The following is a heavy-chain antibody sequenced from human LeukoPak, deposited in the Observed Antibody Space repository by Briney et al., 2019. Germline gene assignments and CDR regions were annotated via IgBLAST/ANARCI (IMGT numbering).Heavy chain of an antibody. J-gene: IGHJ4*02. Sequence: ASVKVSCKASGYTFTSYYMHWVRQAPGQGLEWMGIINPSGGSTSYAQKFQGRVTMTRDMSTSTVYMELSSLRSEDTAVYYCAREGGLRYFDWLFDYFDYWGQGTLVTVSS. CDR1: GYTFTSYY. D-gene: IGHD3-9*01. CDR3: AREGGLRYFDWLFDYFDY. V-gene: IGHV1-46*01. CDR2: INPSGGST.